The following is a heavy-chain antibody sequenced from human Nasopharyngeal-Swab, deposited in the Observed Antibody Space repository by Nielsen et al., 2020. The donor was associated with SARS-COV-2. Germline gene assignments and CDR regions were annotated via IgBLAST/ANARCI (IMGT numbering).Heavy chain of an antibody. CDR3: AKDLDCSGGSCYYYGMDV. CDR2: ISISGGTT. J-gene: IGHJ6*02. D-gene: IGHD2-15*01. CDR1: GFIFSNSA. Sequence: GESLKISCAVSGFIFSNSAMCWVRQPPGKGLEWVSGISISGGTTYYADSVKGRFTISRDNSKNTVYLQMNSLRVEDTAVYYCAKDLDCSGGSCYYYGMDVWGQGTTVTVSS. V-gene: IGHV3-23*01.